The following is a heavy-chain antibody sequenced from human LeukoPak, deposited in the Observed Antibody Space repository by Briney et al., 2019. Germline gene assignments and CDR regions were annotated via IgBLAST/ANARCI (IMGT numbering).Heavy chain of an antibody. CDR3: ARGYHDYGGNSPGYFDY. D-gene: IGHD4-23*01. V-gene: IGHV5-51*01. J-gene: IGHJ4*02. CDR2: IYPGDSDT. Sequence: GESLKISCKGSGYSFTSYWIGWVRQMPGKGLEWMGIIYPGDSDTRYSPSFQGQVTISADKSISTAYLQRSSLKASDTAMYYCARGYHDYGGNSPGYFDYWGQGTLVTVSS. CDR1: GYSFTSYW.